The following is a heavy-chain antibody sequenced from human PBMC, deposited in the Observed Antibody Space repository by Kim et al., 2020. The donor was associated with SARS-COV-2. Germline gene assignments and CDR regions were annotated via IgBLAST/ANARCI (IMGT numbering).Heavy chain of an antibody. Sequence: GGSLRLSCAASGFTFSSYSMNWVRQAPGKGLEWVSSISSSSSYIYYADSVKGRFTISRDNAKNSLYLQMNSLRAEDTAVYYCARVPVVVAATPLDYYYYYYMDVWGKGTTVTVSS. D-gene: IGHD2-15*01. CDR2: ISSSSSYI. J-gene: IGHJ6*03. CDR1: GFTFSSYS. V-gene: IGHV3-21*01. CDR3: ARVPVVVAATPLDYYYYYYMDV.